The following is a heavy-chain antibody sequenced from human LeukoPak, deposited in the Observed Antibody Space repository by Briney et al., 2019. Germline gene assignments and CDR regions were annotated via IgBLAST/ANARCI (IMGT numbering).Heavy chain of an antibody. CDR2: ISSSSSTI. V-gene: IGHV3-48*01. J-gene: IGHJ4*02. D-gene: IGHD3-9*01. Sequence: GGSPRLSCAASGFTFSSYSMNWVRQAPGKGLEWVSYISSSSSTIYYADSVKGRFTISRDNAKNSLYLQMNSLRAEDTAVYYCARVLRYFDWLSPPDYWGQGTLVTVSS. CDR3: ARVLRYFDWLSPPDY. CDR1: GFTFSSYS.